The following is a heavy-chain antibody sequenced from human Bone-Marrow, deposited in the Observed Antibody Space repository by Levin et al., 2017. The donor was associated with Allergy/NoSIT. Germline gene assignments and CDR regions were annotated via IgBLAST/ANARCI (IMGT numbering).Heavy chain of an antibody. Sequence: GGSLRLSCSASGFAFGDYAMSWFRQAPGKGLEWLGYIKSNNKGGATQYRASVRGRFTISRDDARSIAYLQMDSLRSEDTAVYYCALGGAAAWWGQGTLVSVSS. J-gene: IGHJ4*02. D-gene: IGHD3-16*01. CDR2: IKSNNKGGAT. V-gene: IGHV3-49*03. CDR1: GFAFGDYA. CDR3: ALGGAAAW.